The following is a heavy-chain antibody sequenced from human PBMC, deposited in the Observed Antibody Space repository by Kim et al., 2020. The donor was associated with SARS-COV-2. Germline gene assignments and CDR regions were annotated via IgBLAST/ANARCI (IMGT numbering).Heavy chain of an antibody. CDR2: IYSGGST. D-gene: IGHD3-9*01. Sequence: GGSLRLSCAASGFTVSSNYMSWVRQAPGKGLEWVSVIYSGGSTYYADSVKGRFTISRDNSKNTLYLQMNSLRAEDTAVYYCARRRTYYDILTGYHYGMDVWGQGPRSPSP. V-gene: IGHV3-66*04. CDR1: GFTVSSNY. J-gene: IGHJ6*02. CDR3: ARRRTYYDILTGYHYGMDV.